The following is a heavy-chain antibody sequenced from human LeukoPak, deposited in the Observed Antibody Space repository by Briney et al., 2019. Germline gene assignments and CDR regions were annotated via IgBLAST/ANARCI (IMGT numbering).Heavy chain of an antibody. D-gene: IGHD2-15*01. CDR3: VRDSPRYCSGGSCYSYMSAFDI. CDR2: IYTSGSA. Sequence: PSETLSLTCTVSGGSISSYYWSWIRQPAGKGLEWIGRIYTSGSANYNPSLKSRVTMSVDTSKNQFSLKLSSVTAADTAVYYCVRDSPRYCSGGSCYSYMSAFDIWGQGTMVTVSS. J-gene: IGHJ3*02. CDR1: GGSISSYY. V-gene: IGHV4-4*07.